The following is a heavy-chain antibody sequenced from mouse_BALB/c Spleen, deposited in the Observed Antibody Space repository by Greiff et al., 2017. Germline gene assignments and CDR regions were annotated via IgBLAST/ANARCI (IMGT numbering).Heavy chain of an antibody. J-gene: IGHJ4*01. CDR2: ISDGGSYT. Sequence: EVQLVESGGGLVKPGGSLKLSCAASGFTFSDYYMYWVRQTPEKRLEWVATISDGGSYTYYPDSVKGRFTISRDNAKNNLYLQMSSLKSEDTAMYYCARKGNYYGHYYAMDYWGQGTSVTVSS. V-gene: IGHV5-4*02. CDR1: GFTFSDYY. CDR3: ARKGNYYGHYYAMDY. D-gene: IGHD2-1*01.